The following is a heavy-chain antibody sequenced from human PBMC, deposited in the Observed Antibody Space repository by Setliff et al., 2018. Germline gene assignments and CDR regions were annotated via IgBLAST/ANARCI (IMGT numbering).Heavy chain of an antibody. CDR1: GYTFTSNW. CDR2: VFPSDSDT. J-gene: IGHJ3*02. Sequence: LGESLKISCKASGYTFTSNWIAWVRQMPGKGLEWMGLVFPSDSDTRYSPSFRGQVTISADESISTAYLQWSSLKASDTAMYYCARLGWSDAFDIWGQGTMVTVSS. V-gene: IGHV5-51*01. D-gene: IGHD6-19*01. CDR3: ARLGWSDAFDI.